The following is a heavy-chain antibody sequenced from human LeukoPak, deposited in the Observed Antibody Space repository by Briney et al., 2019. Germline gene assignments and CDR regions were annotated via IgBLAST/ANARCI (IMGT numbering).Heavy chain of an antibody. Sequence: SETLSLTCAVSGGPLTSYYWTWIRQPPGKGLEWIGFIYYRGSTNYNPSLESRVTISIDTSKNRFSLKLSSVTAADTAVYYCARDRYSGYDGFGAFDIWGQGTMVTVSS. CDR2: IYYRGST. V-gene: IGHV4-59*01. J-gene: IGHJ3*02. CDR3: ARDRYSGYDGFGAFDI. D-gene: IGHD5-12*01. CDR1: GGPLTSYY.